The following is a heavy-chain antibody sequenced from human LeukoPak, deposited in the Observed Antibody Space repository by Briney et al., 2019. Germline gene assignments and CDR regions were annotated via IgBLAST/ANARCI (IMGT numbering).Heavy chain of an antibody. D-gene: IGHD3-10*01. J-gene: IGHJ4*02. CDR1: GFPFSNYG. CDR3: AKGDYYDFDY. Sequence: GGSLRLSCAASGFPFSNYGMNWVRQAPGKGLEWVSIITSGVGITYYADSVKGRFTISRDNSKNILYLQMNSLRAEDTAVYHCAKGDYYDFDYWRQGTLVTVSS. CDR2: ITSGVGIT. V-gene: IGHV3-23*01.